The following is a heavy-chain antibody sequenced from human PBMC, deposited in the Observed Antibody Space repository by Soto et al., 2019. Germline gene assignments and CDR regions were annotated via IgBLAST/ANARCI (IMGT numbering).Heavy chain of an antibody. CDR3: VRERGPFNAFDI. CDR1: GFTFTNYV. V-gene: IGHV3-33*01. Sequence: GGSLRRSWAASGFTFTNYVMHWVRQAPGKGLEWVAVVWSDGNHKFYADSVRGRFTISRDNSKKTLNLQMDSLGAEDTAVYYCVRERGPFNAFDIWGQGTMVTVSS. CDR2: VWSDGNHK. J-gene: IGHJ3*02.